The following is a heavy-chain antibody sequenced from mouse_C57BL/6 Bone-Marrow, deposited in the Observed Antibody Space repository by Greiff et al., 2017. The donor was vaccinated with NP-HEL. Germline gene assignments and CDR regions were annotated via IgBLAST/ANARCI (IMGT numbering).Heavy chain of an antibody. V-gene: IGHV5-12*01. CDR2: ISNGGGST. J-gene: IGHJ2*01. CDR3: ARQGLLRSGYFDY. CDR1: GFTFSDYY. D-gene: IGHD1-1*01. Sequence: EVQVVESGGGLVQPGGSLKLSCAASGFTFSDYYMYWVRQTPEKRLEWVAYISNGGGSTYYPDTVKGRFTISRDNAKNTLYLQMSRLKSEDTAMYYCARQGLLRSGYFDYWGQGTTLTVSS.